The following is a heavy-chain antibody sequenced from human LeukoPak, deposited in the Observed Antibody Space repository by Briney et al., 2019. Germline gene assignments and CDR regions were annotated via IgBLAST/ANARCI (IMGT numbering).Heavy chain of an antibody. CDR2: IKQDGSEK. Sequence: GGSLRLSCAASGFTFSSYWMSWVRQAPGKGLEWVANIKQDGSEKYYVDSVKGRFTISRDNAKNSLYLQMNSLRAEDTAVYYCARDRLGAAAGTLGDYWGQGTLVTVSS. V-gene: IGHV3-7*01. J-gene: IGHJ4*02. CDR1: GFTFSSYW. CDR3: ARDRLGAAAGTLGDY. D-gene: IGHD6-13*01.